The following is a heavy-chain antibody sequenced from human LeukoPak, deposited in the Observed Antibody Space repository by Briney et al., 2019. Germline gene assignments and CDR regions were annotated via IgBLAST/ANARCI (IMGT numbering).Heavy chain of an antibody. J-gene: IGHJ2*01. Sequence: ASVKLSCKASGYTVTCYDMHWVRHAPGQGLELMGFVNPNSGGTNYAHKFHGRVTMTRDTSISTAYMELSRLRSDDTAVYYCVRDLGCSSTRCYDYWYFDLWGRGTLVTVSS. CDR3: VRDLGCSSTRCYDYWYFDL. D-gene: IGHD2-2*01. CDR2: VNPNSGGT. V-gene: IGHV1-2*02. CDR1: GYTVTCYD.